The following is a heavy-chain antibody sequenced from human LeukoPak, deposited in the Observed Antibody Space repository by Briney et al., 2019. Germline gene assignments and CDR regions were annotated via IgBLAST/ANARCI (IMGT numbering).Heavy chain of an antibody. D-gene: IGHD1-26*01. CDR1: GYRYTSYW. V-gene: IGHV5-51*01. J-gene: IGHJ4*02. Sequence: GESLKVSCMGSGYRYTSYWIGWVRQMHGKGLEWMGFLSPGDSDTEHSPSSQGQVTISVDKSITTASLRWSSRKASDPAMYYGASHYAVGPTEGFDYWGQGPLVTVSS. CDR3: ASHYAVGPTEGFDY. CDR2: LSPGDSDT.